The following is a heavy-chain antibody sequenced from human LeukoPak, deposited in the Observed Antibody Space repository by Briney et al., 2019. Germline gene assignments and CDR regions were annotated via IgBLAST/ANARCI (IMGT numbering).Heavy chain of an antibody. V-gene: IGHV1-46*01. CDR1: GYTFTSYY. D-gene: IGHD3-10*01. J-gene: IGHJ6*02. Sequence: GASVKVSCKASGYTFTSYYMHWVRQAPGQGLEWMGIINPSGGSTSYAQKFQGRVTMTRDTSTSTVYMELSSVTAADTAVYYCARDRWRGFRGVIKYYGMDVWGQGTTVTVSS. CDR2: INPSGGST. CDR3: ARDRWRGFRGVIKYYGMDV.